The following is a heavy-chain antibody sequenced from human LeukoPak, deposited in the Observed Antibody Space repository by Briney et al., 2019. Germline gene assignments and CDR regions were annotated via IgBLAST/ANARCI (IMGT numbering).Heavy chain of an antibody. J-gene: IGHJ2*01. D-gene: IGHD5-24*01. Sequence: PSETLSLTCTVSGGSISSSSYYWGWIRQPPGKGLEWIGSIYYSGSTNYNPSLKSRVTISVDTSKNQFSLKLSSVTAADTAVYYCARVELRDGYKPQPHWYFDLWGRGTLVTVSS. CDR1: GGSISSSSYY. CDR3: ARVELRDGYKPQPHWYFDL. CDR2: IYYSGST. V-gene: IGHV4-39*07.